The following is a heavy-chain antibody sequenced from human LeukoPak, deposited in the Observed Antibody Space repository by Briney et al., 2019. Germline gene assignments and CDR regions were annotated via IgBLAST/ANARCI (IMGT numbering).Heavy chain of an antibody. CDR3: ARAPLHSRSYPPWDY. D-gene: IGHD3-22*01. Sequence: GGSLRLSCAASGFTFSSYAMHWVRQAPGKGLEWVAVISYDGSNKYYADSVKGRFTISRDNSKNTLHLQMNSLRAEDTAVYYCARAPLHSRSYPPWDYWGQGTLVTVSS. CDR1: GFTFSSYA. CDR2: ISYDGSNK. J-gene: IGHJ4*02. V-gene: IGHV3-30*04.